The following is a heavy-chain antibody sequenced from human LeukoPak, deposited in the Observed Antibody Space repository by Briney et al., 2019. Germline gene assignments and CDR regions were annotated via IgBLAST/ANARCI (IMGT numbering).Heavy chain of an antibody. V-gene: IGHV3-11*04. J-gene: IGHJ4*02. D-gene: IGHD5-18*01. CDR2: IISSVGTI. CDR3: ASRAKAQRGHIYGLDY. Sequence: PGGSLRLSCVASLFTSSDYYMSWIRQAPGRGLEWVSYIISSVGTIHYTESVKGPFTISRDNTKNSLYLQMNSLRAESTPLYYCASRAKAQRGHIYGLDYWGQGTLVTVSS. CDR1: LFTSSDYY.